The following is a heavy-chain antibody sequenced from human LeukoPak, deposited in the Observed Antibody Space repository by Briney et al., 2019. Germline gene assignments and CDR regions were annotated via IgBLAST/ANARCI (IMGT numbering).Heavy chain of an antibody. CDR1: GFTFTGHW. J-gene: IGHJ4*02. Sequence: PSGGSLRLSCAASGFTFTGHWMAWVRQAPGKGLEWVANMNKDGSEKYYVDSVKGRFTISRDNAKTSVYLQMNSLRVEDTAVYYCARDLRGVFDFWGQGTLVTVAS. CDR2: MNKDGSEK. D-gene: IGHD3-10*01. V-gene: IGHV3-7*01. CDR3: ARDLRGVFDF.